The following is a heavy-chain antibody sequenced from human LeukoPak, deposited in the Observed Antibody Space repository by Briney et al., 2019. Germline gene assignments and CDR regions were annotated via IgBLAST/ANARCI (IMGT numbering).Heavy chain of an antibody. Sequence: SETLSLTCAVYGGSFSGYYWSWIRQPPGKGLEWIGEINHSGSTNYNPSLKSRVTISVDTSKNQFSLKLSSVTAADTAVYYCARVTRGYFDLWGRGTLVTVSS. CDR3: ARVTRGYFDL. J-gene: IGHJ2*01. V-gene: IGHV4-34*01. CDR2: INHSGST. CDR1: GGSFSGYY.